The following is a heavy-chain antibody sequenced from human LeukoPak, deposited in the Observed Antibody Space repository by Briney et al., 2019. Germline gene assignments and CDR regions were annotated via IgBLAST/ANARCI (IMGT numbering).Heavy chain of an antibody. V-gene: IGHV3-30*02. CDR3: VRDVEI. Sequence: GGSLRLSCAASGFTFSSYGMHWVRQAPGKGLEWVAFIRYDGSNKYYADSVKGRFTISRDNAKNSVYLQMSGLTVEDTAVYYCVRDVEIWGQGTLVTVSS. CDR1: GFTFSSYG. J-gene: IGHJ4*02. D-gene: IGHD5-24*01. CDR2: IRYDGSNK.